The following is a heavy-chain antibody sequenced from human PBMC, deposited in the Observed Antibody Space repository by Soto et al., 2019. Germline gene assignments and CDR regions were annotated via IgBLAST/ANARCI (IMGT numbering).Heavy chain of an antibody. J-gene: IGHJ4*02. CDR2: INPSGGSA. D-gene: IGHD2-2*01. CDR1: GYSFIIHY. Sequence: ASVKVSCKASGYSFIIHYIHWVLQAPGQGLEWMGFINPSGGSATLAQKFQGRVTMTRDTSTSTVYMELTILRSEDAAVYYCARDYLSSKLSLSYFDFWGQGTLVTVSS. V-gene: IGHV1-46*01. CDR3: ARDYLSSKLSLSYFDF.